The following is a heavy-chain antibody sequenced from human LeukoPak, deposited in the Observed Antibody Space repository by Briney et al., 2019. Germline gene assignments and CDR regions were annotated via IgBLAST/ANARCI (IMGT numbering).Heavy chain of an antibody. CDR3: AADLPSGFGKPGDY. CDR1: EFTFTTSA. Sequence: SVKVSCKASEFTFTTSAVQWVRQARGQRPEWIGWIVVGSGNTNYAQKFQERVTITRYMSTSTAYMELSSLRSEDTAVYYCAADLPSGFGKPGDYWGQGTLVTVSS. J-gene: IGHJ4*02. CDR2: IVVGSGNT. D-gene: IGHD3-10*01. V-gene: IGHV1-58*01.